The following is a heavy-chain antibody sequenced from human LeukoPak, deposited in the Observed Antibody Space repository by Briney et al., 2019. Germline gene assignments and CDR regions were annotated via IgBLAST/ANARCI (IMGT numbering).Heavy chain of an antibody. V-gene: IGHV3-74*01. Sequence: GGSLRLSCTASGFSFSGHWMHWARQLPGKGLVWVSRISPTGSTTSYADSVKGRFTVSRDNAKNTLYLQVNNLRAEDTAVYYCARDLDGSGSYHWFDPWGQGTLVTVSA. D-gene: IGHD3-10*01. CDR2: ISPTGSTT. J-gene: IGHJ5*02. CDR3: ARDLDGSGSYHWFDP. CDR1: GFSFSGHW.